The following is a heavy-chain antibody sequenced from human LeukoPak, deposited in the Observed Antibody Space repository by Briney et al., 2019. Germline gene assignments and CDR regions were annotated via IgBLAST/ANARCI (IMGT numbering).Heavy chain of an antibody. Sequence: GRSLRLSCAASGFTFSSSAMHWVRQAPGKGLEWVAVISYDGSNKYYADPVKGRFTISRDNSKNTLYLQMNSLRAEDTAVYYCARDTRRGYSYGYLDYWGQGTLVTVSS. CDR2: ISYDGSNK. V-gene: IGHV3-30-3*01. D-gene: IGHD5-18*01. J-gene: IGHJ4*02. CDR3: ARDTRRGYSYGYLDY. CDR1: GFTFSSSA.